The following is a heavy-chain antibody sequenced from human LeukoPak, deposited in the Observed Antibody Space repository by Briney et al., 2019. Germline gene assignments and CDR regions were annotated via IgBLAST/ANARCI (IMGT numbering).Heavy chain of an antibody. CDR2: ISAYNGNT. J-gene: IGHJ5*02. CDR1: GYTFTSYG. D-gene: IGHD6-13*01. V-gene: IGHV1-18*01. Sequence: GASVKVSCKASGYTFTSYGISWVRQAPGQGLEWMGWISAYNGNTNHAQKLQGRVTMTTDTSTSTAYMELRSLRSDDTAVYYCARDGIAAAGTSTYNWFDPWGQGTLVTVSS. CDR3: ARDGIAAAGTSTYNWFDP.